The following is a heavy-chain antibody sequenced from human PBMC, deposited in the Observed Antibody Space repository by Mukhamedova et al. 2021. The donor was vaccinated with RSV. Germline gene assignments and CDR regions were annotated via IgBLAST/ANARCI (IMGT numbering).Heavy chain of an antibody. V-gene: IGHV3-48*03. CDR3: ARGTLAVAGYYYYYYGMDV. J-gene: IGHJ6*02. CDR2: ISSSGSTI. Sequence: GKGLEWVSYISSSGSTIYYADSVKGRFTISRDNAKNSLYLQMNSLRAEDTAVYYCARGTLAVAGYYYYYYGMDVWGQGPTVTVSS. D-gene: IGHD6-19*01.